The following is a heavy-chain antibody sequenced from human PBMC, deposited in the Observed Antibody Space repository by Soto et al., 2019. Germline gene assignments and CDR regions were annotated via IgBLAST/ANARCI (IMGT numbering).Heavy chain of an antibody. J-gene: IGHJ4*02. V-gene: IGHV3-30*18. CDR2: ISYDGSNK. CDR1: GFTFSSYG. CDR3: AKDWRRRGGYDSSFDY. Sequence: QVQLVESGGGVVQPGRSLRLSCAASGFTFSSYGMHWVRQAPGKGLEWVAVISYDGSNKNYADSVKGRFTISRDNSKNTLYLQMNSLRAEDTVVYYCAKDWRRRGGYDSSFDYWGQGTLVTVSS. D-gene: IGHD5-12*01.